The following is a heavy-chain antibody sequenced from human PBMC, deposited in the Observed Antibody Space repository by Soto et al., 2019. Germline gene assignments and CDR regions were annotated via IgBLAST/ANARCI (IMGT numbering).Heavy chain of an antibody. D-gene: IGHD6-19*01. Sequence: GASVKVSCKASGYTFTSYYMHWVRQAPGQGLEWMGIINPSGGSTSYAQKFQGRVTMTRDTSTSTVYMELSSLRSEDTAVYYCARAPIKQWLVLNYYYYYGMDVWGQGTTVTVSS. J-gene: IGHJ6*02. CDR3: ARAPIKQWLVLNYYYYYGMDV. CDR2: INPSGGST. CDR1: GYTFTSYY. V-gene: IGHV1-46*01.